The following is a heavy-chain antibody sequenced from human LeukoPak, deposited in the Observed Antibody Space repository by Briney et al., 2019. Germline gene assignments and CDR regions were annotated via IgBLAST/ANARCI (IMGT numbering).Heavy chain of an antibody. D-gene: IGHD3-22*01. CDR2: IYTSGST. J-gene: IGHJ3*02. V-gene: IGHV4-61*02. CDR1: GGSISSGSYY. CDR3: SRSPNLNYNDSSGLPGGDAFDI. Sequence: SQTLSLTCTVSGGSISSGSYYWSWIRQPAGKGLEWIGRIYTSGSTNYNPSLKSRVTISVDTSKNQFSLKLSSVTAADTAVYDCSRSPNLNYNDSSGLPGGDAFDIWGQGTMVTVSS.